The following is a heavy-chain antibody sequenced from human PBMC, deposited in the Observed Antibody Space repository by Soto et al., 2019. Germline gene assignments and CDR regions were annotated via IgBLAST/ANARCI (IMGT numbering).Heavy chain of an antibody. CDR2: LYSGGFT. CDR1: GFTVSSPK. J-gene: IGHJ6*02. CDR3: ARDHPSRNFYGMDV. Sequence: EVQLEETGGDLIQPGGSLRLSCAASGFTVSSPKMSWVRQAPGKGLEWLSVLYSGGFTFYVDSVKGRFTISRDNSKNTLYLEMNSLRAEDTAVYFCARDHPSRNFYGMDVWGQGTTVTVSS. V-gene: IGHV3-53*02. D-gene: IGHD3-3*01.